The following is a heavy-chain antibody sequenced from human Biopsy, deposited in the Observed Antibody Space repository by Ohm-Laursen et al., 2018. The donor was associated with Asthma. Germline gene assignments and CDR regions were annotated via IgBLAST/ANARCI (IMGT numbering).Heavy chain of an antibody. V-gene: IGHV4-39*07. J-gene: IGHJ5*02. Sequence: GTLSLTCTVSGGFISSNFYYWGWIRQPPGKGLEWIGNIYKSGQVYYNLSLKSRVTISVDTSKNQFSLKLSSVTAADTAVYYCARAGQCSSTSCYNPGWFDPWGQGTLVTVSS. D-gene: IGHD2-2*01. CDR3: ARAGQCSSTSCYNPGWFDP. CDR1: GGFISSNFYY. CDR2: IYKSGQV.